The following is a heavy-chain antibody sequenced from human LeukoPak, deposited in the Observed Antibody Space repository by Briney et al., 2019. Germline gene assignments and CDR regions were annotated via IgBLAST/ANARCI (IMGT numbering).Heavy chain of an antibody. J-gene: IGHJ6*02. V-gene: IGHV3-66*02. CDR2: IYSGGST. CDR3: ARDSSSSGGYYYGMDV. Sequence: PGGSLRLSCAASGFTVSSNYMSWVRQAPGKGLEWVSVIYSGGSTYYADSVKGRFTISRDNSKNTLYLQMNSLGAEDTAVYYCARDSSSSGGYYYGMDVRGQGTTVTVSS. D-gene: IGHD6-6*01. CDR1: GFTVSSNY.